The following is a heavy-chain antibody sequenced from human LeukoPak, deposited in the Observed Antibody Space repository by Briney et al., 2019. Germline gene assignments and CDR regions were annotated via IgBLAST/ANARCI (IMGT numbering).Heavy chain of an antibody. Sequence: WIRQSPGKGLEWVSTISGGGGTYYADSVKGRFTISRDNSKNTLYLQMNSLRAEDTAVYYCAKTLRISYYFDYWGQGALVTVSS. V-gene: IGHV3-23*01. CDR2: ISGGGGT. J-gene: IGHJ4*02. CDR3: AKTLRISYYFDY. D-gene: IGHD3-3*01.